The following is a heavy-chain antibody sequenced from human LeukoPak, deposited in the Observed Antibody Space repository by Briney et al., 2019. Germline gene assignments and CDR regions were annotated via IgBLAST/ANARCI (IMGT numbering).Heavy chain of an antibody. Sequence: GGSLRLSCAASGFTFSSYSMNWVRQAPGKGLEWVSYISGSSSTIYYADSVKGRFTISRDNAKNSLYLQMNSLRAEDTAVYYCARGAWTAYYFDYWGQGTLVTVSS. D-gene: IGHD3/OR15-3a*01. J-gene: IGHJ4*02. CDR2: ISGSSSTI. V-gene: IGHV3-48*04. CDR1: GFTFSSYS. CDR3: ARGAWTAYYFDY.